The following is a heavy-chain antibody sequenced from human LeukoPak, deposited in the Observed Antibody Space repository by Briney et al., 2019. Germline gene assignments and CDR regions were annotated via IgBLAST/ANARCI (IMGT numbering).Heavy chain of an antibody. J-gene: IGHJ4*02. D-gene: IGHD3-22*01. Sequence: ASVKVSFKASGYTFTGYYMHWVRQAPGQGLEWMGWINPNSGGTNYAQKFQGRVTMTRDTSISTAYMELSRLRSDDTAVYYCARDLGPTYYYDSSGYSPYWGQGTLVTVSS. V-gene: IGHV1-2*02. CDR1: GYTFTGYY. CDR2: INPNSGGT. CDR3: ARDLGPTYYYDSSGYSPY.